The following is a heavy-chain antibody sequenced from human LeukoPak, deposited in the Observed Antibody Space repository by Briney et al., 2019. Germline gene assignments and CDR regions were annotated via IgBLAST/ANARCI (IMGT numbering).Heavy chain of an antibody. CDR1: GFTFSSYE. CDR2: ISSSGSTI. V-gene: IGHV3-48*03. D-gene: IGHD2-15*01. J-gene: IGHJ4*02. CDR3: ARGSDIVVVVAAISDYYFDY. Sequence: GGSLRLSCAASGFTFSSYEMNWFRQAPGKGLEWVSYISSSGSTIYYADSVKGRFTISRDNAKNSLYLQMNSLRAEDTAVYYCARGSDIVVVVAAISDYYFDYWGQGTLVTVSS.